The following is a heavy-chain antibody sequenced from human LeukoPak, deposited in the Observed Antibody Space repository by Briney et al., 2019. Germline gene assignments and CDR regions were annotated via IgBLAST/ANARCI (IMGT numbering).Heavy chain of an antibody. V-gene: IGHV1-2*02. Sequence: ASVKVSCTASGYTFTGYYMHWVRLSPGQGLEWMGWINPNSGGTNYAQKFQGRVTMTRDTSISTAYMELSRLRSDDTAVYYCARDRPDYYDTSGYYPWGQGTMVTVSS. CDR2: INPNSGGT. D-gene: IGHD3-22*01. J-gene: IGHJ3*01. CDR3: ARDRPDYYDTSGYYP. CDR1: GYTFTGYY.